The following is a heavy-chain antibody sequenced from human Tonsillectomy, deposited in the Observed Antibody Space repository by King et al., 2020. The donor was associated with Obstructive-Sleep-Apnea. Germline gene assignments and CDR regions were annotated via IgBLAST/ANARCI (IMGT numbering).Heavy chain of an antibody. Sequence: VQLVESGGGVVQPGRSLRLSCAASGFTFSNYGMHWVRQAPVEGLEWVAIISYDGRDKYYADSLKGRFTISRDNSKSTLYLQMNSLRPEDTAVYYCGGYNWFDPWGQGTLVTVSS. D-gene: IGHD6-13*01. CDR3: GGYNWFDP. J-gene: IGHJ5*02. V-gene: IGHV3-30*03. CDR2: ISYDGRDK. CDR1: GFTFSNYG.